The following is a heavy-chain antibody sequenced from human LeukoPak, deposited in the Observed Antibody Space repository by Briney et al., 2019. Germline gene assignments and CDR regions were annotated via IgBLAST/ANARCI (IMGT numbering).Heavy chain of an antibody. CDR3: ARRPGYYDSNNNWFDP. CDR2: INHSGST. J-gene: IGHJ5*02. D-gene: IGHD3-22*01. CDR1: GGSFSGDY. V-gene: IGHV4-34*01. Sequence: SETLSLTCAVYGGSFSGDYWSWIRQPPGKGLGWIGEINHSGSTNYNPSLKSRVTISVDTSKNQFSLKLSSVTAADTAVYYCARRPGYYDSNNNWFDPWGQGTLVTVSS.